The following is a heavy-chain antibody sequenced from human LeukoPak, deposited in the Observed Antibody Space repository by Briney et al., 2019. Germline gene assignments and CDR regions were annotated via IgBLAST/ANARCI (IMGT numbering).Heavy chain of an antibody. CDR3: ERDLSWSLSGYDY. J-gene: IGHJ4*02. D-gene: IGHD3-3*01. CDR2: IKQDASEK. V-gene: IGHV3-7*01. CDR1: GFTFSSYW. Sequence: GESPRLSCAASGFTFSSYWMTWVRQAPGKGLELVANIKQDASEKFYVDSVKGRFTISRDNAKNSLYLQMNSLRAEDTAVYYCERDLSWSLSGYDYWGQGTPVTVSS.